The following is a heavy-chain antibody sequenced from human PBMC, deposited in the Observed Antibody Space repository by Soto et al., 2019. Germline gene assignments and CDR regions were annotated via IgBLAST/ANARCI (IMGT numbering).Heavy chain of an antibody. CDR1: GFTFSNYG. J-gene: IGHJ4*02. V-gene: IGHV3-23*01. D-gene: IGHD3-10*01. Sequence: HPGGSLRLSCAASGFTFSNYGMIWVRQAPGKGLEWVAVISGSGGNTNYAESVKGRFTISRDNSKNTLYLQMNSLRAEDTAVYYCAKSLQDVPGINRYFGSWGQGTLVTVSS. CDR2: ISGSGGNT. CDR3: AKSLQDVPGINRYFGS.